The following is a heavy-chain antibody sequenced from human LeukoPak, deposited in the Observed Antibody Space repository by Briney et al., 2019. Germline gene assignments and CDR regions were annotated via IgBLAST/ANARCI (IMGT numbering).Heavy chain of an antibody. V-gene: IGHV1-69*05. CDR1: GGTFSSYA. Sequence: GASVKVSCKASGGTFSSYAINWVRQAPGQGLEWMGGIIPIFGTANYAQKFQGRVTITTDESTSTAYMELSSLRSEDTAVYYCASRGRGRLGEQLVLFDYWGQGTLVTVSS. D-gene: IGHD6-6*01. J-gene: IGHJ4*02. CDR2: IIPIFGTA. CDR3: ASRGRGRLGEQLVLFDY.